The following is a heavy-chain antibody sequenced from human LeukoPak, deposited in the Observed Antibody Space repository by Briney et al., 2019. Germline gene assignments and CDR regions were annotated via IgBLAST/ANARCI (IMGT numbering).Heavy chain of an antibody. CDR1: GGSISSGGYY. V-gene: IGHV4-31*03. D-gene: IGHD4-11*01. CDR3: ARDVRPTVTTSYFDY. J-gene: IGHJ4*02. CDR2: IYYSGST. Sequence: SETLSLTCTVSGGSISSGGYYWSWIRQHPGKGLEWIGYIYYSGSTYYNPSLKSRVTISVDMSKNQFSLKLSSVTAADTAVYYCARDVRPTVTTSYFDYWGQGTLVTVSS.